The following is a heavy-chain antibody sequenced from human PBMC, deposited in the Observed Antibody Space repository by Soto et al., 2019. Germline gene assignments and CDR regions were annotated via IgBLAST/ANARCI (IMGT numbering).Heavy chain of an antibody. D-gene: IGHD3-9*01. J-gene: IGHJ4*02. CDR3: ARVDYDILTGYSVPFGY. CDR1: GYTFTSYY. CDR2: INPSGGST. Sequence: GVPVKVSCKASGYTFTSYYMHWVRQAPGQGLEWMGIINPSGGSTSYAQKFQGRVTMTRDTSTSTVYMELSSLRSEDTAVYYCARVDYDILTGYSVPFGYWGQGTLVTVSS. V-gene: IGHV1-46*03.